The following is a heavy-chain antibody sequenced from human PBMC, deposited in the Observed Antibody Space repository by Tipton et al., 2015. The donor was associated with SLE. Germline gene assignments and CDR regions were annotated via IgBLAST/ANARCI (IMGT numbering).Heavy chain of an antibody. CDR1: GFTFGDYA. V-gene: IGHV3-49*03. CDR3: TNTARYDFCLH. CDR2: IRSKAYGGTT. J-gene: IGHJ4*02. D-gene: IGHD3-3*01. Sequence: QLVQSGGGLVQPGRSLRLSCTASGFTFGDYAMSWFRQAPGKGLEWVGFIRSKAYGGTTEYAASVKGRFTISRDDSRSIAYLQMNSLKTEDTAVYYCTNTARYDFCLHWGQGTLVTVSS.